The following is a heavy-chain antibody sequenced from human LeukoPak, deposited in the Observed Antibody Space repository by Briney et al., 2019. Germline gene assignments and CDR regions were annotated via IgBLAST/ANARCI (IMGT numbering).Heavy chain of an antibody. CDR2: IYYSGST. V-gene: IGHV4-59*01. Sequence: ASETLSLTCTVAGGSISSYYWSWIRQPPGKGLEWSGYIYYSGSTNYNPSLKSRVTISVDTSKNQFSLKLSSVTAADSAVYYCARLGYYDSSGYYYFTHFDYWGQGTLVTVSS. J-gene: IGHJ4*02. CDR1: GGSISSYY. D-gene: IGHD3-22*01. CDR3: ARLGYYDSSGYYYFTHFDY.